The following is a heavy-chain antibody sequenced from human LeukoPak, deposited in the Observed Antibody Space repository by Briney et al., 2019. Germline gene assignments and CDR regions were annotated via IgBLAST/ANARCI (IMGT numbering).Heavy chain of an antibody. V-gene: IGHV3-7*01. CDR3: ATEGPSDAFDI. J-gene: IGHJ3*02. CDR1: GFTLSTYW. Sequence: PGGSLRLSCAASGFTLSTYWMSWVRQAPGKGLEWVANIGQDGLEKYYVDSVKARFIISRDNAKNSLYLQLTSLRVEDTAVYYCATEGPSDAFDIWGQGTMVTVSS. CDR2: IGQDGLEK.